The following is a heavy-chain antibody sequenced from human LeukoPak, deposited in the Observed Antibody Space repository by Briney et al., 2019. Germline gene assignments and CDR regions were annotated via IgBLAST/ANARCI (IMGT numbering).Heavy chain of an antibody. V-gene: IGHV4-34*01. Sequence: SETLSLTCAVYGGSFSGYYWSWIRQPPGKGLEWIGEINHSGSTNYNPSLKSRVTISVDTSKNQFSLKLSSVIAADTAVYYCARRLMVYAVDYWGQGTLVTVSS. CDR3: ARRLMVYAVDY. D-gene: IGHD2-8*01. CDR2: INHSGST. J-gene: IGHJ4*02. CDR1: GGSFSGYY.